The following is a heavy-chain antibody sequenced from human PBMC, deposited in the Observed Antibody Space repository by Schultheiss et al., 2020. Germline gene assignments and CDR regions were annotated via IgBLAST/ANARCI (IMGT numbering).Heavy chain of an antibody. CDR2: IWYDGSNK. J-gene: IGHJ6*02. CDR1: GFTFSSYG. V-gene: IGHV3-33*01. D-gene: IGHD2-15*01. Sequence: GGSLRLSCAASGFTFSSYGMHWVRQAPGKGLEWVAVIWYDGSNKYYADSVKGRFTISRDNSKNTLYLQMNSLRAEDTAVYYCARFQLDCSGGSCYSGRDYYYGMDVWGQGTTVTVSS. CDR3: ARFQLDCSGGSCYSGRDYYYGMDV.